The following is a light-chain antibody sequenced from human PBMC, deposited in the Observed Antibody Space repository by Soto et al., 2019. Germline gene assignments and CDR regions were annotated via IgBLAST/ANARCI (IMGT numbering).Light chain of an antibody. CDR2: DAS. CDR1: QSVSRY. CDR3: QQRSDWSRFT. J-gene: IGKJ5*01. Sequence: EIVMTQSPATLSVSPGETATLSCRASQSVSRYLAWYQHRPGQAPRLLIYDASTRATGIPARFSGSGSGTEFTLTISGLQSEDFAVYSCQQRSDWSRFTFGQGTRLAI. V-gene: IGKV3-15*01.